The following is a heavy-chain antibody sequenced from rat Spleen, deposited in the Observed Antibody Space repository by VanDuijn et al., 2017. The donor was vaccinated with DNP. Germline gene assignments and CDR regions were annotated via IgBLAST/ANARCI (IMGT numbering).Heavy chain of an antibody. Sequence: EVQLAESGGGLVQPGRSLKLSCADSGFTFSDYNMAWVRQAPKKGLEWVATISYDGSSTDYRDSVKGRFTISRDNAKSTLYLQMDSLRSEDTATYYCARPDYWGQGVMVTVSS. V-gene: IGHV5-7*01. CDR2: ISYDGSST. CDR3: ARPDY. CDR1: GFTFSDYN. J-gene: IGHJ2*01.